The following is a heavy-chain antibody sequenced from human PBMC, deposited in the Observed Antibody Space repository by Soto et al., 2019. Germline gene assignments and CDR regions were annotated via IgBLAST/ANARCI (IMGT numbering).Heavy chain of an antibody. V-gene: IGHV3-7*01. D-gene: IGHD6-25*01. CDR3: ARGQSGPAPYYMDV. J-gene: IGHJ6*03. CDR1: GFTFSSYW. Sequence: EVQLVESGGRLVQPGGSLRLSCAASGFTFSSYWMSWVRQAPGKGLEWVANIKQDGSEKYYVDSVKGRFTISRDNAKNSLYLQMNSLRAEDTAVYYCARGQSGPAPYYMDVWGKGTTVTVSS. CDR2: IKQDGSEK.